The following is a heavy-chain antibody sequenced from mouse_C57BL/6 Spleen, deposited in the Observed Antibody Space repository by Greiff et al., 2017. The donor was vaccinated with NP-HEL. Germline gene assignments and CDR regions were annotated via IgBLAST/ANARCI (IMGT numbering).Heavy chain of an antibody. D-gene: IGHD1-1*01. Sequence: QVQLKQSGAELVRPGASVTLSCKASGYTFTDYEMHWVKQTPVHGLEWIGAIDPETGGTAYNQKFKGKAILTADKSSSTAYMELRSLTSEDSAVYYCTRYHYDGDYYAMDYWGQGTSVTVSS. CDR3: TRYHYDGDYYAMDY. J-gene: IGHJ4*01. V-gene: IGHV1-15*01. CDR1: GYTFTDYE. CDR2: IDPETGGT.